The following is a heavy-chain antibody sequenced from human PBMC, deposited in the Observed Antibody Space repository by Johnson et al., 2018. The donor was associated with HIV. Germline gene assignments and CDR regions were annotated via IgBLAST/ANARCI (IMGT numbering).Heavy chain of an antibody. J-gene: IGHJ3*02. V-gene: IGHV3-15*01. Sequence: VQLVESGGGVVQPGRSLRLSCTGSEFNFGDYAMSWFRRAPGKGLEWVGRIKSKIDGGTTDYAAPVKDRFTSSRDDSKTTLYLQINRLKTEYTALYYCTTVLHFLEWNINDAFDIWGLGTMVTVSS. D-gene: IGHD3-3*01. CDR3: TTVLHFLEWNINDAFDI. CDR1: EFNFGDYA. CDR2: IKSKIDGGTT.